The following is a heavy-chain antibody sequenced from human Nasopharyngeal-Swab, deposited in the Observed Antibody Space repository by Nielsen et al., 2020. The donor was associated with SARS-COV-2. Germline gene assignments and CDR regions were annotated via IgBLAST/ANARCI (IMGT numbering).Heavy chain of an antibody. D-gene: IGHD6-19*01. CDR2: ISYDGSNK. CDR3: AKDASGAVAAIDY. V-gene: IGHV3-30*18. Sequence: SCAASGFTFSSYGMHWVRQAPGKGLEWVAVISYDGSNKYYADSVKGRFTISRDNSKNTLYLQMNSLRAEDTAVYYCAKDASGAVAAIDYWGQGTLVTVSS. CDR1: GFTFSSYG. J-gene: IGHJ4*02.